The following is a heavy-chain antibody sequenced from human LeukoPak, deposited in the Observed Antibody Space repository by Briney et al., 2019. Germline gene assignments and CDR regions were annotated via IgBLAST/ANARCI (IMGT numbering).Heavy chain of an antibody. D-gene: IGHD2-15*01. CDR2: IYHSGST. CDR1: GGSISSSNW. CDR3: SYSGGSGTDAFDI. V-gene: IGHV4-4*02. Sequence: SGTLSLTCAVSGGSISSSNWWSWVRPPPGKGLEWIGEIYHSGSTNYNPSLKSRVTISVDKSKNQFSLKLSSVTAADTAVYYCSYSGGSGTDAFDIWGQGTMVTVSS. J-gene: IGHJ3*02.